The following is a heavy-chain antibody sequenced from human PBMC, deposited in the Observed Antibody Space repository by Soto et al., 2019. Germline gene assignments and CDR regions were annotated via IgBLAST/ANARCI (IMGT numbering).Heavy chain of an antibody. CDR2: INHSGSN. D-gene: IGHD1-26*01. J-gene: IGHJ3*02. CDR3: ARNGSNDRQAAFDI. CDR1: GGSFSTYY. V-gene: IGHV4-34*01. Sequence: QLQQWGAGLLKPSETLSLTCVVSGGSFSTYYYNWIRQSPGKGLEWIGEINHSGSNNYSPSLKSLVTMSLDTSKNQFSLKLTSVTAADTAVYDCARNGSNDRQAAFDIWGQGTMVTVSS.